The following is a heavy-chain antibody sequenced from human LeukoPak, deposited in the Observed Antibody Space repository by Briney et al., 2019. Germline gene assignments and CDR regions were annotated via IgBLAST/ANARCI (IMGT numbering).Heavy chain of an antibody. CDR2: IYTSGST. CDR3: AREGATYYYDSSGLDY. CDR1: GGSISSYY. D-gene: IGHD3-22*01. J-gene: IGHJ4*02. Sequence: SETLSLTCTVSGGSISSYYWSWIRQPAGKGLEWIGRIYTSGSTNYNPSLKSRVTMSVDTSKNQFSLKLSSVTAADTAVYYCAREGATYYYDSSGLDYWGQGTLVTVSS. V-gene: IGHV4-4*07.